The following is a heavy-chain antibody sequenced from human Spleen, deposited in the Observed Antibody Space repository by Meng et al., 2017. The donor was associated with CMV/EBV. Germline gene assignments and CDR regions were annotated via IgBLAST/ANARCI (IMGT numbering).Heavy chain of an antibody. J-gene: IGHJ6*02. Sequence: VSLRLSCTVSGYSISSGYYWAWIRQPPGKGLEWIGNIHHSGSTYYKSSLQRRLTRSVDTSRNQFSLTVSSVTAADTAVYYCARMPYQESGGLYYYYGMDVWGQGTTVTVSS. CDR3: ARMPYQESGGLYYYYGMDV. CDR2: IHHSGST. V-gene: IGHV4-38-2*02. D-gene: IGHD2-15*01. CDR1: GYSISSGYY.